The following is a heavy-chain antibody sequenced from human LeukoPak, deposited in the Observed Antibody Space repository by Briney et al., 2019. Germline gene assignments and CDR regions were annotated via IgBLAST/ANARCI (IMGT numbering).Heavy chain of an antibody. CDR1: GGSISSYY. CDR2: IYTSGST. CDR3: ARDQYYYDSSGYYGFDY. D-gene: IGHD3-22*01. J-gene: IGHJ4*02. Sequence: SETLSLTCTVSGGSISSYYWSWIRQPAGKGLEWIGRIYTSGSTNYSPSLKSRVTMSVDTSKNQFSLKLSSVTAADTAVYYCARDQYYYDSSGYYGFDYWGQGTLVTVSS. V-gene: IGHV4-4*07.